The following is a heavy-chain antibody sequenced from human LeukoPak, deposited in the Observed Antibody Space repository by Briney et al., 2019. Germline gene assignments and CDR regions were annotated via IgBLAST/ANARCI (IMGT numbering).Heavy chain of an antibody. CDR2: ISGSGGST. D-gene: IGHD5-12*01. J-gene: IGHJ4*02. CDR1: GFTFSSYT. V-gene: IGHV3-23*01. Sequence: GGSLRLSCAASGFTFSSYTMNWVRQAPGKGLEWVSAISGSGGSTYYADSVKGRFTISRDNAKNTLYLQMNSLRAEVTAVYYCARGPSGYHNTGGQGTLVTVSS. CDR3: ARGPSGYHNT.